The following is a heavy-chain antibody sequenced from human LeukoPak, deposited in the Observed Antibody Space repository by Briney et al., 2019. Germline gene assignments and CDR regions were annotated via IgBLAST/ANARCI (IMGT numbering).Heavy chain of an antibody. CDR3: AKSPPSTTNYFDY. D-gene: IGHD4-17*01. CDR2: ISGSGGST. CDR1: GFTFRSYA. J-gene: IGHJ4*02. Sequence: PGESLRLSCAASGFTFRSYAMSWIRQAPGKGLEWVSDISGSGGSTYYADTVKGRLTISRDNSKNTLYLQMNSLRAEDTAVYYCAKSPPSTTNYFDYWGQGTLVTVSS. V-gene: IGHV3-23*01.